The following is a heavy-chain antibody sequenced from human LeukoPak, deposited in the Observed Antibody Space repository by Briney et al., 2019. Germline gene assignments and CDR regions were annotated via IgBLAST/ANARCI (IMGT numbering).Heavy chain of an antibody. Sequence: ASVKVSCKPSGYTFTSSAINWVRQAPGQGLEWMGWINPSNGDTHYAQRLQGRVSMTTDMSTTTVYMDLRSLRSDDTAVYYCVRDNFFDYWGQGTLVTVSS. V-gene: IGHV1-18*01. CDR2: INPSNGDT. J-gene: IGHJ4*02. CDR1: GYTFTSSA. CDR3: VRDNFFDY.